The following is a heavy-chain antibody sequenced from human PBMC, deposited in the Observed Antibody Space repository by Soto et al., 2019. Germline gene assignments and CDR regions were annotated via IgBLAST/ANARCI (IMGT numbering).Heavy chain of an antibody. CDR3: ARGAWLIRSSWYGLTPNRDWFDP. CDR2: INHSGST. CDR1: GGSFSGYD. Sequence: SDTLSLTCAVYGGSFSGYDCSWILQPPGKGLEWIGEINHSGSTNYNPSLKSRVTISVDTSKNQFSLKLSSVTAADTAVYYCARGAWLIRSSWYGLTPNRDWFDPWGQGTLVTVSS. D-gene: IGHD6-13*01. V-gene: IGHV4-34*01. J-gene: IGHJ5*02.